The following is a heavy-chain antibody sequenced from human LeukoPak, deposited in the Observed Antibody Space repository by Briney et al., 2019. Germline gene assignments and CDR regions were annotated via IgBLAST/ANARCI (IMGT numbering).Heavy chain of an antibody. D-gene: IGHD2-15*01. CDR3: AREEGFGYCSGGSCYSDAFDI. J-gene: IGHJ3*02. CDR1: GGSISNKY. CDR2: IYYSGST. V-gene: IGHV4-59*12. Sequence: KASETLSLTCTVSGGSISNKYWSWIRQPPGKGLEWIGSIYYSGSTYYNPSLKSRVTISVDTSKNQFSLKLSSVTAADTAVYYCAREEGFGYCSGGSCYSDAFDIWGQGTMVTVSS.